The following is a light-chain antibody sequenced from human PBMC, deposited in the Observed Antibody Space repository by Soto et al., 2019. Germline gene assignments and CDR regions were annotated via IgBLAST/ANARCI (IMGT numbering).Light chain of an antibody. CDR2: DAS. J-gene: IGKJ5*01. CDR3: QQRSNWPPIT. V-gene: IGKV3-11*01. CDR1: QSVSSY. Sequence: EIVFTQSPAPLSLSPGERPTVYCRPSQSVSSYLAWYQQKPGQAPRLLIYDASNRATGIPARFSGSGSGTDFTLTISSLEPEDLAVYDCQQRSNWPPITFGQGTRLEIK.